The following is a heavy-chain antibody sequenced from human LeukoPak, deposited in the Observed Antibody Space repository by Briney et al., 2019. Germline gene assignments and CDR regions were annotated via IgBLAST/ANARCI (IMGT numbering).Heavy chain of an antibody. J-gene: IGHJ4*02. CDR2: ISGSGGST. CDR1: GFTFSSYA. CDR3: AKDRDSSSSAPGDYFDY. D-gene: IGHD6-6*01. V-gene: IGHV3-23*01. Sequence: PGGSLRLSCAASGFTFSSYAMSWVRQAPGKGLEWVSAISGSGGSTYYADSVKGRFTISRDNSKNTLYLQMNSLRAEDTAVYYCAKDRDSSSSAPGDYFDYWAREPWSPSPQ.